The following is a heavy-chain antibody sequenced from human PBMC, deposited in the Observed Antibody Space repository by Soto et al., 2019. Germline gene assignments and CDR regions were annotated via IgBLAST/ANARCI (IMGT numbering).Heavy chain of an antibody. J-gene: IGHJ6*02. CDR2: IVPMFGTP. V-gene: IGHV1-69*06. D-gene: IGHD5-18*01. Sequence: QQTPGQGLEWMGGIVPMFGTPTYAEKFKGRLAISATRSTSTAYMELTSLRSEDTAVYYCARNGTSDSSLSQYTGMDVWGHGTSVPVS. CDR3: ARNGTSDSSLSQYTGMDV.